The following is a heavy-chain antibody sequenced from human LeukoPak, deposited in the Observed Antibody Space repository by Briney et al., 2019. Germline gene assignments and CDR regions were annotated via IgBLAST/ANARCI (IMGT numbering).Heavy chain of an antibody. J-gene: IGHJ5*02. CDR3: ARDFRYDDFWSGYYGNNWFDP. V-gene: IGHV4-39*02. CDR1: GGSISSSSYY. D-gene: IGHD3-3*01. Sequence: ASETLSLTCTVSGGSISSSSYYWGWIRQPPGKGLEWIGSIYYSGSTYYNPSLKSRVTISVDTSKNQFSLKLSSVTAADTAVYYCARDFRYDDFWSGYYGNNWFDPWGQGTLVTVSS. CDR2: IYYSGST.